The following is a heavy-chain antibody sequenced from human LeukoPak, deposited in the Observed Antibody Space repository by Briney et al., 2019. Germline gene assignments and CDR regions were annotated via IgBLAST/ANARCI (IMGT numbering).Heavy chain of an antibody. CDR2: ISGSGGST. CDR3: ARVLDPRQYYYMDL. CDR1: GFTFSSYA. Sequence: GGSLRLSCAASGFTFSSYAMSWVRQAPGKGLECVSVISGSGGSTSYADSVKGRFTISRDNSKNTLYLQMESLRVEDTAIYYCARVLDPRQYYYMDLWGKETTVTVSS. J-gene: IGHJ6*03. V-gene: IGHV3-23*01. D-gene: IGHD6-6*01.